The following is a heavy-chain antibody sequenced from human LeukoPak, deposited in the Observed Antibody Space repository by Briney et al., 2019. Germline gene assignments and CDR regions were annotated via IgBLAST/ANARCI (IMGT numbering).Heavy chain of an antibody. V-gene: IGHV1-69*04. D-gene: IGHD3-22*01. J-gene: IGHJ4*02. Sequence: EASVKVSCKASGYTFTGYYMHWVRQAPGQGLEWMGRIIPILGIANYAQKFQGRVTITADKSTSTAYMELSSLRSEDTAVYYCARGSLNYYDSIGVSWYFDYWGQGTLVTVSS. CDR1: GYTFTGYY. CDR2: IIPILGIA. CDR3: ARGSLNYYDSIGVSWYFDY.